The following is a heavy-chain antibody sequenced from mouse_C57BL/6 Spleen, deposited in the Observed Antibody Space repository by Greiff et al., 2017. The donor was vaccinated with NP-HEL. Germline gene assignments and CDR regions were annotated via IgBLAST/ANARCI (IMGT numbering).Heavy chain of an antibody. CDR3: ARYRMSSDY. CDR2: LYPGSGST. D-gene: IGHD1-3*01. CDR1: GYTFTSYW. V-gene: IGHV1-55*01. J-gene: IGHJ2*01. Sequence: QVQLQQPGAELVKPGASVKMSCKASGYTFTSYWIPWVKPRPGPCLEWIGDLYPGSGSTNYNEKFKSKATLTVDTSSSTAYMQLSSLTSEDSAVYYCARYRMSSDYWGQGTTLTVSS.